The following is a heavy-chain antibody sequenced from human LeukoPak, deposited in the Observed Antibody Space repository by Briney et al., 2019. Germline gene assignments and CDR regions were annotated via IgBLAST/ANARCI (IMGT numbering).Heavy chain of an antibody. CDR2: IKRDGGEK. D-gene: IGHD5-18*01. J-gene: IGHJ4*02. CDR1: TFTFTPGW. V-gene: IGHV3-7*01. CDR3: ASLDTAHPSGVY. Sequence: PGGSLRLSCEASTFTFTPGWMSWVRQAPGKGLEWVAMIKRDGGEKNYVDSVKGRCAISRDNAKNSLYLQLDSLRDEDTAVYYCASLDTAHPSGVYWGQGTLVTVSS.